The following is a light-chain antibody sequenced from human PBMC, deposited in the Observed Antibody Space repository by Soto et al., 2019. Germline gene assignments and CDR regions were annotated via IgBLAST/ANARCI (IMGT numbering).Light chain of an antibody. CDR3: QQYTNWPIT. V-gene: IGKV3D-15*01. CDR2: GIS. CDR1: QTVGRDY. Sequence: EMVMTQSPGTLSVSPGERATLSCRASQTVGRDYLAWYQHKPGQAPRLLIYGISNRATGIPDRFSGSGSGTEFTLTISSVQPEYVAIYYCQQYTNWPITFGQGTRLELK. J-gene: IGKJ5*01.